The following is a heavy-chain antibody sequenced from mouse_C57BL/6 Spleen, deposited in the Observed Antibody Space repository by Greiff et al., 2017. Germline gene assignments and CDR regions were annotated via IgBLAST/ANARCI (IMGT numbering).Heavy chain of an antibody. D-gene: IGHD3-2*01. CDR2: IDPETGGT. Sequence: QVQLQQSGAELVRPGASVTLSCKASGYTFTDYEMHWVKQTPVHGLEWIGAIDPETGGTAYNQKFKGKAILTADNSSSTAYMELRSLTSEDSAVYYGTRDSPFDYWGQGTTLTVSS. J-gene: IGHJ2*01. CDR1: GYTFTDYE. CDR3: TRDSPFDY. V-gene: IGHV1-15*01.